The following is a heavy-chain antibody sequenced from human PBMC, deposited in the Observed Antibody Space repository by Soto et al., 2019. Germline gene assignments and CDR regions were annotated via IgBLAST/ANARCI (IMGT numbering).Heavy chain of an antibody. CDR3: AGGRLRARYAFHC. J-gene: IGHJ4*02. CDR2: IYYSGST. V-gene: IGHV4-59*01. D-gene: IGHD3-10*01. CDR1: GGSISSYY. Sequence: QVQLQESGPGLVKPSETLSLTCAVSGGSISSYYWSWIRQPPGKGLEWIWYIYYSGSTNYNPALKSRVTISVDTSKNQCALKLSSVTHPDTAVHHCAGGRLRARYAFHCGGQGTQVTVSS.